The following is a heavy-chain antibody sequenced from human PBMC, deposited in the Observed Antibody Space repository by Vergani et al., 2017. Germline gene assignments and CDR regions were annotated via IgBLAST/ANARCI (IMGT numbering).Heavy chain of an antibody. D-gene: IGHD4-23*01. J-gene: IGHJ4*02. V-gene: IGHV3-43D*03. CDR1: GFTFDDYA. Sequence: EVQLVESGGVVVQPGGSLRLSCAASGFTFDDYAMHWVRQAPGMGLEWVSIISWDGGSTYYADSVKGRVTISRDNSKHSLYLQMNSLRAEYTALYYCAKSGGMTTVVTGFYYWGQGTLVTVSS. CDR3: AKSGGMTTVVTGFYY. CDR2: ISWDGGST.